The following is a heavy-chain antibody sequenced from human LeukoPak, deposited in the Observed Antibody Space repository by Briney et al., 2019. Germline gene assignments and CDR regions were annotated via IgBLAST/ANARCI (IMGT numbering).Heavy chain of an antibody. CDR3: ARFSTVLGSVKYDFWTDDAFDL. CDR2: VVPFFGAT. J-gene: IGHJ3*01. D-gene: IGHD3/OR15-3a*01. V-gene: IGHV1-69*05. CDR1: GGSVSSYT. Sequence: GASVKVSCKASGGSVSSYTINWVRQAPGQGLEWMDGVVPFFGATNYAQKFRGRLTISTDESAATAYMELSSLKSDDTAMYYCARFSTVLGSVKYDFWTDDAFDLWGQGTLVTVSP.